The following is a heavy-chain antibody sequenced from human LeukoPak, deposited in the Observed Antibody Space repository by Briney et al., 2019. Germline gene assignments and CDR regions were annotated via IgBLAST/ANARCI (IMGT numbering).Heavy chain of an antibody. CDR1: GGSFSGYY. V-gene: IGHV4-34*01. J-gene: IGHJ4*02. CDR2: INHSGST. CDR3: ARVVMGHYYDSSGYKTTTGFDY. Sequence: PSETLSLTCAVYGGSFSGYYWSWIRQPPGKGLEWIGEINHSGSTNYNPSLKSRVTISVDTSKNQFSLKLSSVTAADTAVYYCARVVMGHYYDSSGYKTTTGFDYWGQGTLVTVSS. D-gene: IGHD3-22*01.